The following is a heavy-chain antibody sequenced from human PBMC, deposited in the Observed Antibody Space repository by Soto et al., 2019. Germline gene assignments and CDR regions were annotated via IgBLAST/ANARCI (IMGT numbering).Heavy chain of an antibody. V-gene: IGHV4-34*01. CDR3: ARVRKDFWSGYWDVFDY. CDR1: GGSFSGYY. CDR2: INHSGIT. Sequence: LSLTCAVSGGSFSGYYWSWFRQPPGKGLEWIGKINHSGITNYNSSLMSRVTISVDTSKNQFSLKLSSVTAADTAVYYCARVRKDFWSGYWDVFDYWGQGTLVTVSS. J-gene: IGHJ4*02. D-gene: IGHD3-3*01.